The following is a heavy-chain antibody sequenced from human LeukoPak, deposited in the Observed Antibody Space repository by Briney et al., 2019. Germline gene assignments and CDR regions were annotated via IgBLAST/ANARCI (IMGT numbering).Heavy chain of an antibody. V-gene: IGHV1-2*06. CDR3: ARQEDGFDY. J-gene: IGHJ4*01. Sequence: ASVKVSCKASGYTFTGYYMHGVRQAPGQGLEWMGRSNPNSGGSNYAQKFQGRVTMTRDTSISTAYMELSRLTSDDTAVYYCARQEDGFDYWGHGTLVTVSS. CDR2: SNPNSGGS. CDR1: GYTFTGYY.